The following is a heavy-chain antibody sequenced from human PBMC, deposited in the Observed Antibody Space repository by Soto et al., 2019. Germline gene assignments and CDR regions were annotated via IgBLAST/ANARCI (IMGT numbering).Heavy chain of an antibody. V-gene: IGHV3-23*01. Sequence: PGGSLRLSCAASGFTFNTYAMSWVRQAPGKGLEWVSIISGSGISTHYADSVKGRLTVSRDNSKNTLYLQMNSLRAEDTAVYNCAKEPVGPDWYFDLWGRGTLVTVSS. J-gene: IGHJ2*01. CDR2: ISGSGIST. CDR3: AKEPVGPDWYFDL. CDR1: GFTFNTYA.